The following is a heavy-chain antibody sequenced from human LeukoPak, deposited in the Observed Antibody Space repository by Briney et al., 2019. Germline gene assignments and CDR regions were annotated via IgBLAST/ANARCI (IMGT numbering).Heavy chain of an antibody. D-gene: IGHD6-6*01. Sequence: PGGSLRLSCAASGFTFSIYTMNWVRQAPGKGLEWVSIINYNGDTKYYADSVQGRFTISRDNSKNTVYLQMNSLRAEDTAVYYCARGLYSSSSGCWGQGTLVTVSS. CDR1: GFTFSIYT. CDR2: INYNGDTK. CDR3: ARGLYSSSSGC. V-gene: IGHV3-23*01. J-gene: IGHJ4*02.